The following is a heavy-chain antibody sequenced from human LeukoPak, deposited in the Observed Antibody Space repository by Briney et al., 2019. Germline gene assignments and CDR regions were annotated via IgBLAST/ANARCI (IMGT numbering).Heavy chain of an antibody. CDR2: ISGSGGST. V-gene: IGHV3-23*01. CDR1: GFTFSSYA. J-gene: IGHJ5*02. Sequence: PGGSLRLSCGASGFTFSSYAMSWVRQARGKGLEWVSAISGSGGSTYYADSVKGRFTISRDNSKNTLHLQMNSLRAEDTAVYYCAKDDRRYCSSTSCLDSFDPWGQGTLVTVSS. D-gene: IGHD2-2*01. CDR3: AKDDRRYCSSTSCLDSFDP.